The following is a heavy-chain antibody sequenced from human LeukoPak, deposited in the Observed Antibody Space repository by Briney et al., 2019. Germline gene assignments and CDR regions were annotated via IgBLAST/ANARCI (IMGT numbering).Heavy chain of an antibody. D-gene: IGHD5-12*01. J-gene: IGHJ4*02. CDR2: IYYSGST. V-gene: IGHV4-61*01. CDR1: GGSVSSGSYY. CDR3: ARGPLDSGYTYFDY. Sequence: SETLSLTCTVSGGSVSSGSYYWSWIRQPPGKGLEWIGYIYYSGSTNYNPSLKSRVTISVDTSKNQFSLKLSSVTAADTAVYYCARGPLDSGYTYFDYWGQGTLVSVAS.